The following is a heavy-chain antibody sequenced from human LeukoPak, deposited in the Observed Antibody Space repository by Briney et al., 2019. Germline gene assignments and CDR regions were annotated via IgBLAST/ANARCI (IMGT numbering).Heavy chain of an antibody. V-gene: IGHV3-66*01. Sequence: GGSLGLSCAASGFTVSSNYMSWVRQAPGKGLEWVSVIYSGGSTYYADSVKGRFTISRDNSKNTLYLQMNSLRAEDTAVYYCARVSPLYYYDSSGHSGAFDYWGQGTLVTVSS. CDR1: GFTVSSNY. J-gene: IGHJ4*02. D-gene: IGHD3-22*01. CDR3: ARVSPLYYYDSSGHSGAFDY. CDR2: IYSGGST.